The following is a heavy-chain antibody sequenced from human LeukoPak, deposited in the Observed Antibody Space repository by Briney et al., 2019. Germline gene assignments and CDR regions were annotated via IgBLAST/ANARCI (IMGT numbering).Heavy chain of an antibody. CDR3: ARDLELTSYDSSGHDY. D-gene: IGHD3-22*01. CDR1: GFTFSAYW. V-gene: IGHV3-74*01. Sequence: PGGSLRLSCAASGFTFSAYWMHWVRQVPGKGLLWVSRINGDGSTTNYAESVKGRFVISRDNAKNTVYLQMNSLRAEDTAVYYCARDLELTSYDSSGHDYWGQGNLVTVSS. J-gene: IGHJ4*02. CDR2: INGDGSTT.